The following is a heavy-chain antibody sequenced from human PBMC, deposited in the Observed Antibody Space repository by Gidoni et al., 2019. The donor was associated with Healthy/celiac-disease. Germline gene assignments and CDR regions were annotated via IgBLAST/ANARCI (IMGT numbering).Heavy chain of an antibody. J-gene: IGHJ3*02. V-gene: IGHV3-72*01. D-gene: IGHD3-10*01. Sequence: EVQLVESGGGLVQPGGSLRLPCAASGFTFSDHYMDWVRQAPGRGLGWVGRTRNKANSYTKEYAASVKDRFTITRDDSKNSLYLQMNGLKTEDTAVYYCAGGFGGYPDAFDIWGQGTMVTVSS. CDR1: GFTFSDHY. CDR2: TRNKANSYTK. CDR3: AGGFGGYPDAFDI.